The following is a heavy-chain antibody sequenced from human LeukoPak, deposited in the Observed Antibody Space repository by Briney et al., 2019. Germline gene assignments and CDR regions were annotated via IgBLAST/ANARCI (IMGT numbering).Heavy chain of an antibody. Sequence: PSETLSLTCTVSGGSISTYYWSWLRQPPGKGLEWIGYIYHSGSTKYNPSLKSRVTISVDTSKNQFSLKLSSVTAADTAVYYCARDSYSGNDGLWGQGTLVTVSS. J-gene: IGHJ4*02. CDR2: IYHSGST. CDR3: ARDSYSGNDGL. D-gene: IGHD5-12*01. V-gene: IGHV4-59*01. CDR1: GGSISTYY.